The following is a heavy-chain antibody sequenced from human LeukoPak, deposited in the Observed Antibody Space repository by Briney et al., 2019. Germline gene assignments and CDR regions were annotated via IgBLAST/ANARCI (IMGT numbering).Heavy chain of an antibody. CDR3: ARAPHIVAPYDWFDP. CDR2: IYNSGTT. D-gene: IGHD2-2*01. Sequence: SETLSLTCSVSGGSISSDHWNWIRQPAGKGLEWIGRIYNSGTTNYNPSLKSRVTMSLDTSKNQFSLKLTSVTVADTAVYYCARAPHIVAPYDWFDPWGQGTLVTVSS. CDR1: GGSISSDH. J-gene: IGHJ5*02. V-gene: IGHV4-4*07.